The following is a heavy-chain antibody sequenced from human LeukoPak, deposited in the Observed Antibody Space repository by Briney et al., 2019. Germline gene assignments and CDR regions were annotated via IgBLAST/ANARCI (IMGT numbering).Heavy chain of an antibody. Sequence: GGSLRLSCVVSGFDLSGFSMSWVRQAPGKGLEWVAIMEEYGSYIFYVDSVKGRFIISRDNARNSLYLQMNSLRAKDTAVYYCARLLAYGSGGEAFDYWGQGSLVTVSS. V-gene: IGHV3-7*01. CDR1: GFDLSGFS. J-gene: IGHJ4*02. CDR3: ARLLAYGSGGEAFDY. D-gene: IGHD3-10*01. CDR2: MEEYGSYI.